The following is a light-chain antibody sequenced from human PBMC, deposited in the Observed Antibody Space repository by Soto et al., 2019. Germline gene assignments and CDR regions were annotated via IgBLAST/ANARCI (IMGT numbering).Light chain of an antibody. CDR1: QGISNY. Sequence: DVQFTQPPSFLSASVGDRVTIPCRASQGISNYLAWYQQQPGKVPNRLIYAGSTLRAGVPSRFSGSGSGTDFTLTISSLQPEDVATYYCQKYNSAPPWTFGQGTKVDTK. CDR3: QKYNSAPPWT. J-gene: IGKJ1*01. V-gene: IGKV1-27*01. CDR2: AGS.